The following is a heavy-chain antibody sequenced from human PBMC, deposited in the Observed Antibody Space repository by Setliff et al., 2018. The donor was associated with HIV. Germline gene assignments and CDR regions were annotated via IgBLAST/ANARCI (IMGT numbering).Heavy chain of an antibody. D-gene: IGHD2-21*01. CDR3: ARGQFRLRPDSLDL. Sequence: GGSLRLSCAGSGFAFSSTAMHWVRQAPGKGLEWLAVIWYDGGTKYYADSLQGRFTISRDDSKNSVYLQMNTLGAEDTAVYYCARGQFRLRPDSLDLWGQGTLVTVSS. CDR1: GFAFSSTA. J-gene: IGHJ4*03. V-gene: IGHV3-33*08. CDR2: IWYDGGTK.